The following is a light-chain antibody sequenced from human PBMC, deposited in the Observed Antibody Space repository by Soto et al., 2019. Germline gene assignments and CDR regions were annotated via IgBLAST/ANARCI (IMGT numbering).Light chain of an antibody. CDR3: HQYNNWPPLT. V-gene: IGKV3-15*01. Sequence: IVMTQSPATLSVSPGERVTLSCRASQSVKNNLAWYQQKPGQAPRLLIYGASTRATGVPARFSGSGSGIEFTLTISSLQSEDSALYCCHQYNNWPPLTFGGGTRVEIK. CDR2: GAS. J-gene: IGKJ4*01. CDR1: QSVKNN.